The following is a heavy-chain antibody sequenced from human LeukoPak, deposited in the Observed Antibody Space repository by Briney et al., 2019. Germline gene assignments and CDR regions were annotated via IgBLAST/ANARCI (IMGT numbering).Heavy chain of an antibody. CDR2: IWYDGSNK. Sequence: GGSLRLSCAASGFTFSSYSMNWVRQAPGKGLEWVAVIWYDGSNKYYADYVKGRFTISRDNSKNTLYLQMNSLRAEDTAVYYCARDSHSSGWLLWYFGLWGRGTLVTVSS. V-gene: IGHV3-33*08. CDR3: ARDSHSSGWLLWYFGL. D-gene: IGHD6-19*01. CDR1: GFTFSSYS. J-gene: IGHJ2*01.